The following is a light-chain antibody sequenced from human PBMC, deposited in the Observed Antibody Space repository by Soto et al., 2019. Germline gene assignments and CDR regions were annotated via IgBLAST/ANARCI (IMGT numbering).Light chain of an antibody. Sequence: QLVLTQSPSASASLGASVRLTCTLSSGHRSYAIAWHQQQPEKGPRYLMKLNSDGSHSKGDGIPDRFSGSSSGAERYLTIASLQSEDEDDYYCQTWDTGIVVFGGGTKLTVL. CDR3: QTWDTGIVV. CDR1: SGHRSYA. J-gene: IGLJ2*01. CDR2: LNSDGSH. V-gene: IGLV4-69*01.